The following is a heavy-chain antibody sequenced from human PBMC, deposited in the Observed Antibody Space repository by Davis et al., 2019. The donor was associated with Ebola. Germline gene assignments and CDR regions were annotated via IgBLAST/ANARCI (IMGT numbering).Heavy chain of an antibody. D-gene: IGHD2-15*01. V-gene: IGHV1-2*02. J-gene: IGHJ5*02. Sequence: ASVKVSCKASGYTFTAYYMHWVRQAPGQGLEWMGWVNPNSGGTNYAQNLQGRVTMTRDTSISTAYMELSRLRSDDTAVYYCARDRLLAVPGWFDPWGQGTLVTVSS. CDR3: ARDRLLAVPGWFDP. CDR1: GYTFTAYY. CDR2: VNPNSGGT.